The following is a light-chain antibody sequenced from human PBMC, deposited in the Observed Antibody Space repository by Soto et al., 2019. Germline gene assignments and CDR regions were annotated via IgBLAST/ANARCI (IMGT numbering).Light chain of an antibody. CDR3: SSYTSTTTRV. CDR1: SSDVGGYNY. Sequence: SALTQPASVSGSPGQSITISCTGTSSDVGGYNYVSWYQQHPGKGPKLMIYEVSNQPSGVSNRFSGSKSGNTATLTISGLQAEDEADYYCSSYTSTTTRVFGTGTKVTVL. CDR2: EVS. J-gene: IGLJ1*01. V-gene: IGLV2-14*03.